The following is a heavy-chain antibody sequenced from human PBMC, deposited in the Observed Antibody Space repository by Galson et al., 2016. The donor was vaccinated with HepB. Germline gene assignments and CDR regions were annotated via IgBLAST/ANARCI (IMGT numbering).Heavy chain of an antibody. CDR2: IGGSGSST. V-gene: IGHV3-23*01. CDR1: GFTFRSYG. D-gene: IGHD3-3*01. J-gene: IGHJ6*02. CDR3: ATLSPASYAFWRRENDMDV. Sequence: SLRLSCAGSGFTFRSYGMSWVRQAPGKGLEWVSVIGGSGSSTYYADSVKGRFTISRDNSKNTLYLEMNSLRAEDSAVYYCATLSPASYAFWRRENDMDVWGQGTTVTVS.